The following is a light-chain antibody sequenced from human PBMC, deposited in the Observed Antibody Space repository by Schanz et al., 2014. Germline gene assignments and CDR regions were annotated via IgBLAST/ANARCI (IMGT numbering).Light chain of an antibody. CDR1: SSDVGSNNI. Sequence: QSALTQPASVSGSPGQSITISCTGTSSDVGSNNIVSWYQQHPGKAPKLMIYEGTKRPLGVSNRFSGSKSGNTASLTISGLQAEDEADYYCSSYTSSSTLRGVFGGGTKLTVL. CDR3: SSYTSSSTLRGV. V-gene: IGLV2-14*02. CDR2: EGT. J-gene: IGLJ3*02.